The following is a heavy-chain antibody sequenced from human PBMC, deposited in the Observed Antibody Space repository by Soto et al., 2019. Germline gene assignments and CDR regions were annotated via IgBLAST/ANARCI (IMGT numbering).Heavy chain of an antibody. CDR1: GYTFTGYY. V-gene: IGHV1-2*02. Sequence: QVQLVPSGAEVKKPGAEVTVSCKASGYTFTGYYMHWVRQAPGQGLEWMGWINPNSGRTNYAQKLQGRVTMTRDTSIRTAYMELSRLRSDDTAVDYCARAEQQLGPLDYWGQGKLVTVSS. CDR2: INPNSGRT. CDR3: ARAEQQLGPLDY. J-gene: IGHJ4*01. D-gene: IGHD6-13*01.